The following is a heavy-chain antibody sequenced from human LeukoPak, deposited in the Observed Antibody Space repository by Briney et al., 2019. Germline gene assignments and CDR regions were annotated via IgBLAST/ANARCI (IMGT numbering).Heavy chain of an antibody. CDR2: IYYSGRT. CDR1: GGSISSSSYY. D-gene: IGHD6-19*01. Sequence: SETLSLTCTVSGGSISSSSYYWGWIRQPPGKGLEWIGSIYYSGRTYYNPSLKSRVTISVDTSKNQFSLKLSSVTAADTAVYYCARLEVAGINDYWGQGTKVTVSS. V-gene: IGHV4-39*01. CDR3: ARLEVAGINDY. J-gene: IGHJ4*02.